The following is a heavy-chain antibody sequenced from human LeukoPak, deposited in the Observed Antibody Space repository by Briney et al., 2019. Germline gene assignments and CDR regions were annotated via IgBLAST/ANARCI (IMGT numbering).Heavy chain of an antibody. D-gene: IGHD5-18*01. CDR2: ISFDGTNK. J-gene: IGHJ4*02. CDR3: ARALGGYSYGYYFDY. CDR1: GFTFSSYG. V-gene: IGHV3-30*03. Sequence: PGGSLRLSCAASGFTFSSYGMHWVRQAPGKGLEWVAVISFDGTNKFYADSVKGRFTISRDNSKKAVYLQMNSLRAEDTAVYYCARALGGYSYGYYFDYWGQGTLVTVSS.